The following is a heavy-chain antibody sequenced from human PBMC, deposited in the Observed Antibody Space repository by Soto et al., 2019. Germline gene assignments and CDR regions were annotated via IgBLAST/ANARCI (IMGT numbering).Heavy chain of an antibody. CDR3: ARGVVARWFISNWFDP. J-gene: IGHJ5*02. D-gene: IGHD2-8*02. V-gene: IGHV4-34*01. CDR2: INHSGST. Sequence: PSETLSLTCAVYGGSFSGYYWSWIRQPPGKGLEWIGEINHSGSTNYNPSLKSRVTISVDTSKNQFSLKLSSVTAADTAVYYCARGVVARWFISNWFDPWGQGTLVTVSS. CDR1: GGSFSGYY.